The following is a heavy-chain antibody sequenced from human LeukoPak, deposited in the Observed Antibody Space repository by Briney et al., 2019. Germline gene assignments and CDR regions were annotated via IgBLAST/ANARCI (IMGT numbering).Heavy chain of an antibody. D-gene: IGHD2-15*01. CDR2: IYYSGST. J-gene: IGHJ4*02. CDR3: ARGMILYHNSFDY. V-gene: IGHV4-59*01. CDR1: GGSISSYY. Sequence: SETLSLTCTVSGGSISSYYWSWIRQPPGKGLEWIGYIYYSGSTNYNPSLKSRVTISVDTSKNQFSLKLNSVTAADTAVYYCARGMILYHNSFDYWGQGTLVTVSS.